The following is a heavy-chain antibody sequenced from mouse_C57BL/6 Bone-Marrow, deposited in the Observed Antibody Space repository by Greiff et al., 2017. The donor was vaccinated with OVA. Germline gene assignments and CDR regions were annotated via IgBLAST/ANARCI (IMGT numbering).Heavy chain of an antibody. J-gene: IGHJ1*03. CDR3: ALLFLWYFDV. CDR2: IYPRSGNT. CDR1: GYTFTSYG. D-gene: IGHD1-1*01. Sequence: QVQLQQSGAELARPGASVKLSCKASGYTFTSYGISWVKQRTGQGLEWIGEIYPRSGNTYYNEKFKGKATLTADKSYSTAYMELRSLTSEDSAVYFCALLFLWYFDVWGTGTTVTVSS. V-gene: IGHV1-81*01.